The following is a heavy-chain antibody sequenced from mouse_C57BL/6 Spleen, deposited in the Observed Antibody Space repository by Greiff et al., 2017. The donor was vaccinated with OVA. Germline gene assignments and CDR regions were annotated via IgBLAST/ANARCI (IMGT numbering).Heavy chain of an antibody. CDR3: AREGGGSSPHYAMDY. V-gene: IGHV5-4*01. CDR1: GFTFSSYA. D-gene: IGHD1-1*01. Sequence: EVQGVESGGGLVKPGGSLKLSCAASGFTFSSYAMSWVRQTPEKRLEWVATISDGGSYTYYPDNVKGRFTISRDNAKNNLYLQMSHLKSEDTAMYYCAREGGGSSPHYAMDYWGQGTPVTVSS. J-gene: IGHJ4*01. CDR2: ISDGGSYT.